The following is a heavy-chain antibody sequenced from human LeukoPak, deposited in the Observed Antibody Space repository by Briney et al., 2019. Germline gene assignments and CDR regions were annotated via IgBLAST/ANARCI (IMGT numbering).Heavy chain of an antibody. V-gene: IGHV1-2*06. Sequence: ASVKVSCKASGYTFTGYYMHWVRQAPGQGLEWMGRINPNSGGTNYAQKFQGRVTMTRDTSISPAYMELSRLRSDDTAVSYCARDVGILNFDYWGQGTLVTVSS. CDR3: ARDVGILNFDY. J-gene: IGHJ4*02. CDR2: INPNSGGT. D-gene: IGHD1-14*01. CDR1: GYTFTGYY.